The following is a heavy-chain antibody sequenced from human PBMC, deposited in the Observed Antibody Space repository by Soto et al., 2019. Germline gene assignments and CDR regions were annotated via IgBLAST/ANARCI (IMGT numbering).Heavy chain of an antibody. CDR3: ARHVAGYSSGLDY. CDR2: IYYSGST. J-gene: IGHJ4*02. CDR1: GGSISSSSYY. V-gene: IGHV4-39*01. D-gene: IGHD6-19*01. Sequence: QLQLQESGPGLVKPSETLSLTCTVSGGSISSSSYYWGWIRQPPGKGLEWIGSIYYSGSTYYNPSLKSRVTIPVDTSNNQFSLKLSSVTAADTAVYYCARHVAGYSSGLDYWGQGTLVTVSS.